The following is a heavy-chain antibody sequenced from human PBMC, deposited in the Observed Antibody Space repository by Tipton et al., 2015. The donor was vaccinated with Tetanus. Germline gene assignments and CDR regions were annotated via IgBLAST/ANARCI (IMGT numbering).Heavy chain of an antibody. V-gene: IGHV3-21*01. D-gene: IGHD2-8*01. CDR1: GFTFSSYG. CDR3: ARDLVVLIGPGNYYYYYGMDV. Sequence: SLRLSCAASGFTFSSYGMHWVRQAPGKGLEWVSSISSSSSYIYYADSVKGRFTISRDNAKNSLYLQMNSLRAEDTAVYYCARDLVVLIGPGNYYYYYGMDVWGQGTTVTVSS. CDR2: ISSSSSYI. J-gene: IGHJ6*02.